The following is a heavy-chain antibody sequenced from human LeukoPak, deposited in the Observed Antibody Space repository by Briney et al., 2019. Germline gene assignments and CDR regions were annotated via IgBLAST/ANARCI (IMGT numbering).Heavy chain of an antibody. V-gene: IGHV3-33*06. CDR2: IWYDGSNK. J-gene: IGHJ5*02. CDR1: GFTFSSYW. D-gene: IGHD2-15*01. Sequence: GGSLRLSCAASGFTFSSYWMSWVRQAPGKGLEWVAVIWYDGSNKYYADSVKGRFTISRDNSKNTLYLQMNSLRAEDTAVYYCAKDTLPWCSGGSCYSPLDPWGQGTLVTVSS. CDR3: AKDTLPWCSGGSCYSPLDP.